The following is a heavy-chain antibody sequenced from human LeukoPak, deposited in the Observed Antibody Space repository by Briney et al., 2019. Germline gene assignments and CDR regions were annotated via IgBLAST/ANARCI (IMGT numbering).Heavy chain of an antibody. D-gene: IGHD2-15*01. V-gene: IGHV4-59*08. CDR2: IYYSGST. Sequence: PSETLSLTCTVSGGSISSYYWSWIRQPPGKGLEWIGYIYYSGSTNYNPSLKSRVTISVDTSKNQFSVKLSSVTAADTAVYYCAREGYCSGGSCYDYWGQGTLVTVSP. CDR1: GGSISSYY. J-gene: IGHJ4*02. CDR3: AREGYCSGGSCYDY.